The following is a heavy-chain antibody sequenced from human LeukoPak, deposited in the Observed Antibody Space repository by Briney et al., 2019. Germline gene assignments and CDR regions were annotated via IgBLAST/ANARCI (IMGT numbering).Heavy chain of an antibody. CDR1: GFTFSSYG. J-gene: IGHJ6*03. D-gene: IGHD6-19*01. CDR2: ISGSGGST. CDR3: AKGGEWLVSSAFYYYYMDV. Sequence: GGSLRLSCAASGFTFSSYGMSWVRQAPGKVLEWVSAISGSGGSTYYVDSVKGRFTISRDNSKNTLYLQMNNLRAEDTAVYYCAKGGEWLVSSAFYYYYMDVWGKGTTVTISS. V-gene: IGHV3-23*01.